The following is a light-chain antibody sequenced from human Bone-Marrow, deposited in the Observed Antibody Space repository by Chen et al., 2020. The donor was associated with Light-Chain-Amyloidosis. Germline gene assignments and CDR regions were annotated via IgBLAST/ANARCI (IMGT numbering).Light chain of an antibody. J-gene: IGLJ2*01. CDR1: SSNIGAGYD. CDR2: GNT. V-gene: IGLV1-40*01. Sequence: QSVLTQPPSVSGAPGQRVTISCTGSSSNIGAGYDVHWYQQLPGTAPKLLIFGNTTRPTGVPVRFAASSSGTSAALSITGVQAEDEADYYCQYYDSSLSGSVVFGGGTKLTVL. CDR3: QYYDSSLSGSVV.